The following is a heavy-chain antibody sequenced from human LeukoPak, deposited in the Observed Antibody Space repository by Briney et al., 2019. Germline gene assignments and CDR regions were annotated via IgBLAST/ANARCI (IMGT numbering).Heavy chain of an antibody. D-gene: IGHD6-13*01. CDR2: IYYSGNT. J-gene: IGHJ4*02. Sequence: SETLSLTCTVSGGSISSYYWSWIRQPPGKGLEWIGTIYYSGNTYYNPSLKSRITISIDTSKNQFSLKLNSVTAADTAVYYCARDSFGSSWLFDYWGQGTLVTVSS. CDR1: GGSISSYY. CDR3: ARDSFGSSWLFDY. V-gene: IGHV4-59*12.